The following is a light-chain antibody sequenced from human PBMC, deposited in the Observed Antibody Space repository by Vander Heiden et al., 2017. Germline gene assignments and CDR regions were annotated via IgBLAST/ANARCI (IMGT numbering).Light chain of an antibody. CDR1: QDISSY. CDR3: QQYHSYPWT. CDR2: GAS. Sequence: AVRMTQSPSSFSASTGDRVTITCRASQDISSYLAWYQQKPGKAPKLLMYGASTLQSGVPSRFSGSGSGADFTLTISCLQSEDFATYYCQQYHSYPWTFGQGTTAEIK. J-gene: IGKJ1*01. V-gene: IGKV1-8*01.